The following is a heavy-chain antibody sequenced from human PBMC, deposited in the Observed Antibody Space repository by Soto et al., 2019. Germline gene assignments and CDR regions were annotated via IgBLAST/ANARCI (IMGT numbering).Heavy chain of an antibody. J-gene: IGHJ3*02. CDR2: ISSSGSYI. CDR1: GFTFSSYS. CDR3: ARALSRYSGYDLDAFDI. V-gene: IGHV3-21*01. D-gene: IGHD5-12*01. Sequence: GGSLRLSCAASGFTFSSYSMNWVRQAPGKGLEWVSSISSSGSYIYYADSVKGRFTISRGTAKNSLSLQMNSLRAEDTAVYYCARALSRYSGYDLDAFDIWGQGAMVTVSS.